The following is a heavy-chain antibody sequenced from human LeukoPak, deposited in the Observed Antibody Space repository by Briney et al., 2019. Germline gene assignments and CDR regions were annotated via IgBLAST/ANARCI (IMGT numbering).Heavy chain of an antibody. Sequence: PSETLSLTCTVSDDSITTYYWSWIRQPPGKGLEWIGYIFYSGNTNYNPSLKSRVTISVDTSNNQFSLKLTSVTAADTAVNYCARNAPNSGAFDIWGQGTMVTVSS. V-gene: IGHV4-59*08. J-gene: IGHJ3*02. D-gene: IGHD4-23*01. CDR1: DDSITTYY. CDR2: IFYSGNT. CDR3: ARNAPNSGAFDI.